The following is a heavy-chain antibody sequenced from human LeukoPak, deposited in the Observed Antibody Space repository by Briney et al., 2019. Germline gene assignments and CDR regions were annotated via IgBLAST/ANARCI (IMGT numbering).Heavy chain of an antibody. Sequence: GGSLRLSCAASGFTFDDYAMHWVRQAPGKSLEWVSGISWNSGSIGYADSVKGRFTFSRDNAKNSLYLQMNSLRAEDTALYYCAKDTAVAGTGGVDYWGQGTLVTVSS. V-gene: IGHV3-9*01. CDR1: GFTFDDYA. J-gene: IGHJ4*02. D-gene: IGHD6-19*01. CDR2: ISWNSGSI. CDR3: AKDTAVAGTGGVDY.